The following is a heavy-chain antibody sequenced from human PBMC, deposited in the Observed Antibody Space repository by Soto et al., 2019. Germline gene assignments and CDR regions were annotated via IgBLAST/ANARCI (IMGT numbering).Heavy chain of an antibody. V-gene: IGHV3-30*18. J-gene: IGHJ4*02. D-gene: IGHD1-26*01. CDR3: AKDPWEVTDIDFDS. Sequence: GGSLRLSCAASGFTFSRYGMHWVRQAPGKGLEWVAVISYDGVTKYYAESVKGRFTVSRDNSNNTLYLQLSSLRREDTAVYYCAKDPWEVTDIDFDSRGQGTLVTVSS. CDR1: GFTFSRYG. CDR2: ISYDGVTK.